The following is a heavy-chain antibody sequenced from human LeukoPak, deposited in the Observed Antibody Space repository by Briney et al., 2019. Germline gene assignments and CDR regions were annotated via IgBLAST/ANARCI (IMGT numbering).Heavy chain of an antibody. V-gene: IGHV3-11*04. J-gene: IGHJ4*02. D-gene: IGHD3-9*01. CDR3: ARVRSVLRYFDWLPDYFDY. CDR1: GFTFSDYY. Sequence: GGSLRLSCAASGFTFSDYYMSWIRQAPGKGLEWVSYISSSGSTTYYADSVKGRFTISRDNAKNSLYLQMNSLRAEDTAVYYCARVRSVLRYFDWLPDYFDYWGQGTLVTVSS. CDR2: ISSSGSTT.